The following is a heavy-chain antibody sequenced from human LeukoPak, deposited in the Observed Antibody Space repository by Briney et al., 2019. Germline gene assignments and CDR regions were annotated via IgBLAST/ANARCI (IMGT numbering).Heavy chain of an antibody. D-gene: IGHD3-9*01. CDR2: INHGGST. V-gene: IGHV4-34*01. Sequence: SETLSLTCAVYGGSFSGYYWSWIRQPPGKGLEWIGEINHGGSTYYNPSLKSRVTISVDTSKNQFSLKLSSVTAADTAVYYCARAPYFDWGGGIKLDDSSDYWGQGTLVTVSS. J-gene: IGHJ4*02. CDR1: GGSFSGYY. CDR3: ARAPYFDWGGGIKLDDSSDY.